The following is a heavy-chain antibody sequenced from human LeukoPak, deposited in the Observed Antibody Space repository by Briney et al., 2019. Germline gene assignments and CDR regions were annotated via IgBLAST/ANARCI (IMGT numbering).Heavy chain of an antibody. CDR3: AGNGYYGSSGPEDAFDI. J-gene: IGHJ3*02. D-gene: IGHD3-22*01. Sequence: GGSLRLSCAASGFTFDDYAMHWVSQAPGKGLEWVSLISGDGGSTYYADSVKGRFTISRDNSKNSLYLQMNSLRTEDTALYYCAGNGYYGSSGPEDAFDIWGQGTMVTVSS. CDR2: ISGDGGST. CDR1: GFTFDDYA. V-gene: IGHV3-43*02.